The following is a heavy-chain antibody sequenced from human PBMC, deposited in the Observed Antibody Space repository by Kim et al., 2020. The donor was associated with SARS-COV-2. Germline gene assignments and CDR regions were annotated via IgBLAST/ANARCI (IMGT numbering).Heavy chain of an antibody. CDR2: ISSSSSYI. D-gene: IGHD1-26*01. V-gene: IGHV3-21*01. J-gene: IGHJ6*02. Sequence: GGSLRLSCAASGFTFSSYSMNWVRQAPGKGLEWVSSISSSSSYIYYADSVKGRFTISRDNAKNSLYLQMNSLRAEDTAVYYCARDAPLEPLHSGSYLNYYYGMDVWGQGTTVTVSS. CDR3: ARDAPLEPLHSGSYLNYYYGMDV. CDR1: GFTFSSYS.